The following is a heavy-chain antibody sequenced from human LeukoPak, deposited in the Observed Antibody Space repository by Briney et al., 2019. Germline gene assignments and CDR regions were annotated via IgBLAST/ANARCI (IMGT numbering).Heavy chain of an antibody. V-gene: IGHV4-59*01. CDR2: IYYSGST. CDR1: GGSISSYY. J-gene: IGHJ6*03. CDR3: ARKGRGGYYYYMDV. Sequence: PSETLSLTCTVSGGSISSYYWSWIRQPPGKGLEWIGYIYYSGSTNYNPSLKSRVTISVDTSKIQFSLKLSSVTAADTAVYYCARKGRGGYYYYMDVWGKGTTVTVSS.